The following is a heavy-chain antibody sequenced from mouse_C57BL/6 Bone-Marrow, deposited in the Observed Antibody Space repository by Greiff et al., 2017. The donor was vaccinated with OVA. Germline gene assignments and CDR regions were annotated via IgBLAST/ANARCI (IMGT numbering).Heavy chain of an antibody. V-gene: IGHV1-82*01. J-gene: IGHJ2*01. D-gene: IGHD2-3*01. CDR2: IYPGDGTT. Sequence: QVQLQQSGPELVKPGASVKISCKASGYAFTSSWMNWVKQRPGKGLEWIGGIYPGDGTTNYNGKFKGKATLTADKSSSTAYMQLSSLTSEDSAVYFGARHDDGYCACYLDFGGKGTTLTVSA. CDR1: GYAFTSSW. CDR3: ARHDDGYCACYLDF.